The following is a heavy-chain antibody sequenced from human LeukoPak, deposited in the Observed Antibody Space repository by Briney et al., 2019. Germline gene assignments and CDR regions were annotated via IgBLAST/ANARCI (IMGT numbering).Heavy chain of an antibody. J-gene: IGHJ5*02. CDR2: IYYSGST. D-gene: IGHD2-2*01. CDR3: AIGGYCSSTSCYEGFDP. CDR1: GGSISSSSYY. V-gene: IGHV4-39*01. Sequence: SETLSLTCTVSGGSISSSSYYWGWIRQPPGKGLQWIGSIYYSGSTYYNPSLKSRVTISVDTSKNQFSLKLSSVTAADTAVYYCAIGGYCSSTSCYEGFDPWGQGTLVTVSS.